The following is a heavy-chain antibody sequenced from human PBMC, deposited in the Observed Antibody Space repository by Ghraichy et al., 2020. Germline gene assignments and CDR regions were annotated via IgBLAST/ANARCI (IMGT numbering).Heavy chain of an antibody. J-gene: IGHJ4*02. CDR1: GFRFSSHW. CDR3: ARIERVWSLDY. V-gene: IGHV3-7*01. Sequence: GGSLRLSCAASGFRFSSHWMSWVRQAPGKGLEWVGNIKYDGSEKYYMDTVKGRFTISRDNVKNSVYLQMNSLRAEDTAVYYCARIERVWSLDYWGQGALVTVSS. CDR2: IKYDGSEK. D-gene: IGHD2-8*02.